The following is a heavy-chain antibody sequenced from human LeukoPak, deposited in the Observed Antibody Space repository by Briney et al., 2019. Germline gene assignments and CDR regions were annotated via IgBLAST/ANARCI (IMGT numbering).Heavy chain of an antibody. Sequence: ASVKVSCKASGHTFTNYYMHWVRQAPGQGLEWVGIINPSGGSTNYAQKFQGRVTMTRDTSTSTVYMELSSLRSEDTAVYYCARAGSITILRGVTGSQFDYWGQGTLVTVSS. CDR2: INPSGGST. CDR3: ARAGSITILRGVTGSQFDY. J-gene: IGHJ4*02. D-gene: IGHD3-10*01. V-gene: IGHV1-46*01. CDR1: GHTFTNYY.